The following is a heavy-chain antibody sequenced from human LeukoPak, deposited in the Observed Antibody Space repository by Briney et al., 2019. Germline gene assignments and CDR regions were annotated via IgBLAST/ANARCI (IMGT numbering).Heavy chain of an antibody. V-gene: IGHV3-53*01. CDR2: FYSGSST. CDR3: AREDYYDSSGYGAFDI. J-gene: IGHJ3*02. D-gene: IGHD3-22*01. Sequence: GGSLRLSCAASGFTFTGHTMTWLRQAPGKGLEWVSVFYSGSSTYYADSVKGRFTISRDNSKNTLYLQMNSLRAEDTAVYYCAREDYYDSSGYGAFDIWGQGTMVTVSS. CDR1: GFTFTGHT.